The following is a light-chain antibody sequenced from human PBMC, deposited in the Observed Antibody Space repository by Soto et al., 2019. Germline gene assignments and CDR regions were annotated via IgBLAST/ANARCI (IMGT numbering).Light chain of an antibody. V-gene: IGKV3-20*01. CDR3: RQYGRSLGFA. CDR2: AAS. Sequence: IILTQSPSTLSLTPGEGVSLSCRASQSVTVNSLAWYQQKPGQAPRLLIYAASTRAAAVPDRFTGSGSGTDFALTISRLEPEDFAVHYCRQYGRSLGFASGGGTKADI. J-gene: IGKJ4*01. CDR1: QSVTVNS.